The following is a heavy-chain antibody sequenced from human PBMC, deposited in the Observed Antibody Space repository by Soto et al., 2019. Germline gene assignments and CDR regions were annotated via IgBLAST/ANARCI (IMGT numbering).Heavy chain of an antibody. CDR1: GGSISSYY. D-gene: IGHD3-22*01. V-gene: IGHV4-59*01. CDR2: IYYSGST. J-gene: IGHJ3*02. Sequence: SETLSLTYTVSGGSISSYYWSWIRQPPGKGLEWIGYIYYSGSTNYNPSLKSRVTISVDTSKNQFSLKLSSVTAADTAVYYFARGYYDSSGYYYRDAFDIWGQGTMVTVSS. CDR3: ARGYYDSSGYYYRDAFDI.